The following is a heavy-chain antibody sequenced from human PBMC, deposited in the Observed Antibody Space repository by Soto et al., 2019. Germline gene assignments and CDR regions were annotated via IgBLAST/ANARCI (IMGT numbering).Heavy chain of an antibody. Sequence: ASVKVSCKASGYTFTSYGISWVRQAPGQGLEWMGWISAYNGNTNYAQKLQGRVTMTTDTSTSTAYMELRSLRSDDTAVYYCARVYYDFWSGYQAPYYYYGMDVWGQGTTVTVSS. V-gene: IGHV1-18*01. CDR1: GYTFTSYG. D-gene: IGHD3-3*01. CDR3: ARVYYDFWSGYQAPYYYYGMDV. J-gene: IGHJ6*02. CDR2: ISAYNGNT.